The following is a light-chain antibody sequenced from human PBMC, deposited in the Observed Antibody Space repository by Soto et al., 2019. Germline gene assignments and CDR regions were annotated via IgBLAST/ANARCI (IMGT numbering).Light chain of an antibody. Sequence: EIVLTQSPGTLSLSPGERATLSCRASQSVTNNYLAWYQHKSGQAPRLLINGASSRATGIPDRFSGSGSGTDFTLTISRLEPEDFAVYYCQCYGNSWSFGQGTKVDIK. CDR2: GAS. CDR1: QSVTNNY. V-gene: IGKV3-20*01. CDR3: QCYGNSWS. J-gene: IGKJ1*01.